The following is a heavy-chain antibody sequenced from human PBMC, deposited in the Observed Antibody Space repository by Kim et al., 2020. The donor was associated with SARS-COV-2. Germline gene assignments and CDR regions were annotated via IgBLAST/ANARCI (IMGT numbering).Heavy chain of an antibody. D-gene: IGHD3-3*01. CDR3: AKRPDYDFWSGYHYYFDY. J-gene: IGHJ4*02. Sequence: KGLFTISRDNSKNTLHLQMNSLRAEDTAVYYCAKRPDYDFWSGYHYYFDYWGQGTRVTVSS. V-gene: IGHV3-23*01.